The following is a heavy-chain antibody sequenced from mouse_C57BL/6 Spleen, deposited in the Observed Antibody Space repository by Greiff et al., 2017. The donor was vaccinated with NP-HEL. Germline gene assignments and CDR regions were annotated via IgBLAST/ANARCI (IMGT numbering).Heavy chain of an antibody. V-gene: IGHV1-26*01. D-gene: IGHD1-1*01. CDR1: GYTFTDYY. Sequence: EVQLQQSGPELVKPGASVKISCKASGYTFTDYYMNWVKQSHGKSLEWIGDINPNNGGTSYNQKFKGKATLTVDKSSSTAYMELRSLTSEDSAVYYCARSGGSSLTYWGQGTTLTVSS. CDR3: ARSGGSSLTY. CDR2: INPNNGGT. J-gene: IGHJ2*01.